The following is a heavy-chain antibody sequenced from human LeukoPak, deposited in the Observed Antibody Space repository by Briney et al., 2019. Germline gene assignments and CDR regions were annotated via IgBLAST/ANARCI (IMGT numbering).Heavy chain of an antibody. Sequence: ASVKVSCKASGYTFTSNGISWVRQAPGQGLEWMGWISAYNGNTNYAQKLQGRVTMTTDTSTSTAYMELRSLRSDDTAVYYCARVWESTTGDAFDIWGQGTMVTVSS. CDR3: ARVWESTTGDAFDI. V-gene: IGHV1-18*01. CDR1: GYTFTSNG. J-gene: IGHJ3*02. CDR2: ISAYNGNT. D-gene: IGHD4-17*01.